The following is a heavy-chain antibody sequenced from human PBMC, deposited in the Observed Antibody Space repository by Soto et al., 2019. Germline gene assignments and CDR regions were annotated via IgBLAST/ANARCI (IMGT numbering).Heavy chain of an antibody. D-gene: IGHD1-26*01. V-gene: IGHV1-18*04. J-gene: IGHJ6*02. CDR2: ISAYNGNT. CDR3: ARDQCDRYYGYYYYGMDV. CDR1: GYTFTSYG. Sequence: VASVKVSCKASGYTFTSYGISWVRQAPGQGLEWMGWISAYNGNTNYAQKLQGRVTMTTDTSTSTAYMELRSLRSDDTAVYYCARDQCDRYYGYYYYGMDVWGQGTTVTVSS.